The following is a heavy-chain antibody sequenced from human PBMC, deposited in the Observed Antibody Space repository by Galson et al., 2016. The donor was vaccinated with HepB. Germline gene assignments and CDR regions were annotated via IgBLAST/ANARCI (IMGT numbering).Heavy chain of an antibody. D-gene: IGHD5-24*01. Sequence: SLRLSCAASGFTFSTYAMHWGRQAPGKGLEWVAVISYDGSHKHYRDSVKGRFTISRDNSKNTLYLQMNSLRREDTAVYYCARPRRWPQYYYGLDVWGQGTTVTVSS. V-gene: IGHV3-30-3*01. CDR1: GFTFSTYA. J-gene: IGHJ6*02. CDR3: ARPRRWPQYYYGLDV. CDR2: ISYDGSHK.